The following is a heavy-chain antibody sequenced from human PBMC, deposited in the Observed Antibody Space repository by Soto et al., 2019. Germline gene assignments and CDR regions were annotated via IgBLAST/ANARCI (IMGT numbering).Heavy chain of an antibody. V-gene: IGHV4-34*01. CDR2: INHSGST. D-gene: IGHD3-10*01. CDR1: GGSFSGYY. Sequence: PSETLSLTCAVYGGSFSGYYWSWIRQPPGKGLEWIGEINHSGSTNYNPSLKSRVTISVDTSKNQFSLKLSSVTAADTAVYYCATSLRSGSYLLGWPNLEYYYMDVWGKGTTVTVS. J-gene: IGHJ6*03. CDR3: ATSLRSGSYLLGWPNLEYYYMDV.